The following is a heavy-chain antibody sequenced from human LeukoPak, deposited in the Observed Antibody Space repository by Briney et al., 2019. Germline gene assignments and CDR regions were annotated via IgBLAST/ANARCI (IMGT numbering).Heavy chain of an antibody. Sequence: GESLKISCKGSGYSFASYWIGWVRQMPGKGLEWMGIIYPVDSDTRYSPSFPGQVTISADKSISTAYLQWSSLKASDTAMYYCARPGQLGEYTPYYFDYWGQGTLVTVSS. D-gene: IGHD3-16*01. CDR3: ARPGQLGEYTPYYFDY. CDR1: GYSFASYW. J-gene: IGHJ4*02. CDR2: IYPVDSDT. V-gene: IGHV5-51*01.